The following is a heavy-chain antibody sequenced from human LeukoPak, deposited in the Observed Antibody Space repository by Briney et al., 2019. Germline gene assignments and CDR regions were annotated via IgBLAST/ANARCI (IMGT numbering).Heavy chain of an antibody. D-gene: IGHD6-13*01. V-gene: IGHV4-31*03. Sequence: SETLSLTCTVSGGAISSGGDYWSWIRQHPGKGLEWIGYIYYSGSISYNPSLKSRVTMSVDTSNAQFSLNLSSVTAADTAVYYCARHRYSSSWYYFDYWGQGTLVTVSS. CDR2: IYYSGSI. CDR1: GGAISSGGDY. CDR3: ARHRYSSSWYYFDY. J-gene: IGHJ4*02.